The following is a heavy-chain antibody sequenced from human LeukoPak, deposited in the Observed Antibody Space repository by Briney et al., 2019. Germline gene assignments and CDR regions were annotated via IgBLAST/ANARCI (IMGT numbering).Heavy chain of an antibody. CDR1: GYTFTGYY. V-gene: IGHV1-2*02. J-gene: IGHJ3*02. D-gene: IGHD6-13*01. CDR2: INPNSGGT. CDR3: ARESRAAAAAFDI. Sequence: ASVTVSCKASGYTFTGYYMHWVRQAPGKGLEWMGWINPNSGGTNYAQKFQGRVTMTRDTSISTAYMELSRLRSDDTAVYYCARESRAAAAAFDIWGQGTMVTVSS.